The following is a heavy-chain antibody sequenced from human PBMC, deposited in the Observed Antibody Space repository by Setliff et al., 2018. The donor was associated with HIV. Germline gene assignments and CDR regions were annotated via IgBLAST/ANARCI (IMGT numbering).Heavy chain of an antibody. CDR3: TRSHSTRDAFDI. CDR2: ISSSGSYI. CDR1: GFSFSSYG. D-gene: IGHD2-2*01. V-gene: IGHV3-21*01. Sequence: GGSLRLSCAASGFSFSSYGMNWVRQAPGKGLEWVSSISSSGSYIYYADSVKGRFTISRDHATSALYLQMDSLRAEDTALYYCTRSHSTRDAFDIWGQGTMVTVSS. J-gene: IGHJ3*02.